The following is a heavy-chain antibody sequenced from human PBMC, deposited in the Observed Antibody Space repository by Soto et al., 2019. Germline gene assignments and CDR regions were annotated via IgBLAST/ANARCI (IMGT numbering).Heavy chain of an antibody. CDR2: ISWNSNTI. Sequence: SLRLSFAASGFTFDNYAMHWVRQAPGKGLEWVSGISWNSNTIAYAYSVKGRFTISRDNAKNSLYLQMNSLRAEDTAFYYCEKDTGTXWGQGTLVTGSX. V-gene: IGHV3-9*01. CDR1: GFTFDNYA. CDR3: EKDTGTX. J-gene: IGHJ4*02.